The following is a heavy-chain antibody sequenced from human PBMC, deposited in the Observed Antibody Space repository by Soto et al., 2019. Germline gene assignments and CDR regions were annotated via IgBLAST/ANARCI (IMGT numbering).Heavy chain of an antibody. D-gene: IGHD2-21*02. J-gene: IGHJ4*02. Sequence: ASVKVSCKASGYTFAFYFIHWVRQAPGHGLEWMGTINPTGGPTSYAQKFQGRVTMTRDTSTNTVYMELTSLTYDDAALYYCAKDFSRDSFSQKPSCGGDCYTLDSWGQGTQVTVSS. CDR1: GYTFAFYF. CDR2: INPTGGPT. CDR3: AKDFSRDSFSQKPSCGGDCYTLDS. V-gene: IGHV1-46*01.